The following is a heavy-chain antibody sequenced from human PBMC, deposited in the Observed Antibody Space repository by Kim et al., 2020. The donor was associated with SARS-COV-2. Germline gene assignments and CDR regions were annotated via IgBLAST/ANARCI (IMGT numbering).Heavy chain of an antibody. CDR3: AKGESNNWSVFDY. CDR2: VSGSGGST. Sequence: GGSLRLSCAASGFTFSSYAMSWVRQAPGKGPEWVSLVSGSGGSTFHADSVKGRVAISRDNSKKTLYLQKNSLRAEDTALYYCAKGESNNWSVFDYWGQGTLVTVSS. J-gene: IGHJ4*02. D-gene: IGHD1-1*01. V-gene: IGHV3-23*01. CDR1: GFTFSSYA.